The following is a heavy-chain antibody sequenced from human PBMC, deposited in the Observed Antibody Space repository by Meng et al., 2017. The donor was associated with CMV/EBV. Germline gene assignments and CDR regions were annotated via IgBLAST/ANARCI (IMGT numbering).Heavy chain of an antibody. V-gene: IGHV5-51*01. J-gene: IGHJ5*02. CDR3: ARLGEGYCSSTSCYIVRQNWFDP. D-gene: IGHD2-2*02. Sequence: KVSCKGSGYSFTSYWIGWVRQRPGKGLEWMGIIYPGDSDTRYSPSFQGQVTISADKSISTAYLQWSSLKASDTAMYYCARLGEGYCSSTSCYIVRQNWFDPWGQGTLVTVSS. CDR2: IYPGDSDT. CDR1: GYSFTSYW.